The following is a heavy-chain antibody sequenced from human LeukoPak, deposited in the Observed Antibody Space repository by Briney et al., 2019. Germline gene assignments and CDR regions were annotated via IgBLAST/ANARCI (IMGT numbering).Heavy chain of an antibody. CDR1: GGSISSYY. V-gene: IGHV4-59*08. CDR2: IYYSGST. Sequence: PSETLSLTCTVSGGSISSYYWSWIRQPPGKGLEWIGYIYYSGSTNYRPSLKSRVTISIDTSKNQFSLKLSSVTAADTAVYYCARGTTVTTPDYWGQGTLVTVSS. CDR3: ARGTTVTTPDY. D-gene: IGHD4-17*01. J-gene: IGHJ4*02.